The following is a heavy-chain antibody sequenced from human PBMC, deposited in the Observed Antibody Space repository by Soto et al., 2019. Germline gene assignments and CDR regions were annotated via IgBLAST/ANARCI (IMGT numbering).Heavy chain of an antibody. CDR1: GGSISSYY. CDR3: ARVTDY. J-gene: IGHJ4*02. V-gene: IGHV4-59*12. CDR2: IYHSGST. Sequence: PSETLSLTCTVSGGSISSYYWSWIRQPPGKGLEWIGYIYHSGSTYYNPSLKSRVTISIDRSKNQFSLKLSSVTAADTAVYYCARVTDYWGQGTLVTVYS.